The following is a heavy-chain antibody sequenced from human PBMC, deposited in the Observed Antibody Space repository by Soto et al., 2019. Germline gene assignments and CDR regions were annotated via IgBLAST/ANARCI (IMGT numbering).Heavy chain of an antibody. D-gene: IGHD6-6*01. V-gene: IGHV4-34*01. CDR1: GGSFSGYS. Sequence: SETLSLTCAVSGGSFSGYSWTWIRQPPGKGLEWIGEINHSGSTNYNPSLKSRVTISVDTSKNQFSLKLSSVTAADTAVYYCARGPRIAARHRYYYYYMDVWGKGTTVTVSS. CDR2: INHSGST. CDR3: ARGPRIAARHRYYYYYMDV. J-gene: IGHJ6*03.